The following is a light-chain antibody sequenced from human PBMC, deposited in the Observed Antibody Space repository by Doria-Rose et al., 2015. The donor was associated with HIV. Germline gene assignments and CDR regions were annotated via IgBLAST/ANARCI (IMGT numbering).Light chain of an antibody. CDR1: QRVKSSY. CDR3: QQYGTSRGT. V-gene: IGKV3-20*01. Sequence: TQSPGTLSLSPGERATLSCRASQRVKSSYLAWYQQKPGQAPRLLIYDASTRATGIPDRISGSGPGTGFTLTISRLEPEDVAVYYCQQYGTSRGTFGQGTRLEIK. CDR2: DAS. J-gene: IGKJ5*01.